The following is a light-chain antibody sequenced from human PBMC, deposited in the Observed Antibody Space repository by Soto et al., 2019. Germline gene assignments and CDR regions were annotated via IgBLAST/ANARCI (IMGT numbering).Light chain of an antibody. V-gene: IGLV2-14*01. CDR1: SSDVGGYDY. J-gene: IGLJ2*01. Sequence: QSVLTQPASVSGSPGQSVTISCTGSSSDVGGYDYVSWYQQRPATAPKLMIFEVTSRPSGVSNRFSASKSGNTASLTISGLQAEDEADYYCSSYSVSSSLVVFGGGTKVTVL. CDR3: SSYSVSSSLVV. CDR2: EVT.